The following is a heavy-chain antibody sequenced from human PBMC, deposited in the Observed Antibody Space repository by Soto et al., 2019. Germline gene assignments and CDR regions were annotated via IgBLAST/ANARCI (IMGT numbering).Heavy chain of an antibody. V-gene: IGHV3-33*01. D-gene: IGHD4-17*01. Sequence: QVQLVESGGGVVQPGRSLRLSCAASGFTFSSYGMHWLRQAPGKGLEWVAVIWYDGSNKYYADSVKGRFTISRDNSKNTLYLQMNSLRAEDTAVYYCARADYGDYTDPLSYYYYYGMDVWGQGTTVTVSS. CDR2: IWYDGSNK. CDR1: GFTFSSYG. J-gene: IGHJ6*02. CDR3: ARADYGDYTDPLSYYYYYGMDV.